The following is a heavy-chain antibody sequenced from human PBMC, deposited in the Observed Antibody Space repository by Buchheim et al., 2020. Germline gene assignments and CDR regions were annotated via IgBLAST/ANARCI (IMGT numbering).Heavy chain of an antibody. D-gene: IGHD5-24*01. V-gene: IGHV3-33*01. CDR3: ARDRGDGNNYYFDY. CDR2: IWYDGSNK. CDR1: GFTFSNYG. J-gene: IGHJ4*02. Sequence: QVQLVESGGGVVQPGKSLRLSCAASGFTFSNYGMHWVRQAPGKGLEWVAVIWYDGSNKYYADSVKGRFTISRDDSRNTPYLQMNSLRAEDTAVYYCARDRGDGNNYYFDYWGQGTL.